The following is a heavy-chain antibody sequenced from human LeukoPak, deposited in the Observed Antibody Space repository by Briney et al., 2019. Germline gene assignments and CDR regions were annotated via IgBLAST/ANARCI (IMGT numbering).Heavy chain of an antibody. V-gene: IGHV3-11*01. CDR3: AREESRKDYDFWSGYYSATNWFDP. J-gene: IGHJ5*02. CDR2: ISSSGSTI. Sequence: PGGSLRLSCAASGFTFSDYYMSWIRQAPGKGLEWVSYISSSGSTIYYADSVKGRFTISSDNAKNSLYLQMNSLRAGDTAVYYCAREESRKDYDFWSGYYSATNWFDPWGQGTLVTVSS. CDR1: GFTFSDYY. D-gene: IGHD3-3*01.